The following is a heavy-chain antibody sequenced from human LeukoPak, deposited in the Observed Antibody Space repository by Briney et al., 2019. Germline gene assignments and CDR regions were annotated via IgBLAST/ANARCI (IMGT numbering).Heavy chain of an antibody. Sequence: GASVKVSCKASGGTFNNFAISWVRQAPGQGLEWVGGIIPMSGTANYAQKFQGRVTITADESTSTAYMELSSLRSEDTAVYYCARLGGGGNYPNWFDPWGQGTLVTVSS. CDR3: ARLGGGGNYPNWFDP. J-gene: IGHJ5*02. CDR1: GGTFNNFA. CDR2: IIPMSGTA. V-gene: IGHV1-69*13. D-gene: IGHD1-26*01.